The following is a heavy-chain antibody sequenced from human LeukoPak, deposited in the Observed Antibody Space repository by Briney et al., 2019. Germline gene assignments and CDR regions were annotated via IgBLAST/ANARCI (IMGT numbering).Heavy chain of an antibody. Sequence: GGSLRLSCAASGFTFSSYAMHRVRQAPGKGLEWVAVISYDGSNKYYADSVKGRFTISRDNSKNTLYLQMNSLRAEDTAVYYCARDTVTMTTVVTAIWGQGTMVTVSS. J-gene: IGHJ3*02. CDR1: GFTFSSYA. V-gene: IGHV3-30*04. CDR3: ARDTVTMTTVVTAI. CDR2: ISYDGSNK. D-gene: IGHD4-23*01.